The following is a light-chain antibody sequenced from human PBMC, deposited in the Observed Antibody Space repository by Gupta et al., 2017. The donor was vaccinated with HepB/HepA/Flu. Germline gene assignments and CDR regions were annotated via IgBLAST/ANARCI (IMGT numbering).Light chain of an antibody. CDR2: AAS. Sequence: DIQMTQFPSYLSASVGDSVNITCRASQSISIYLNWYQQQSGKAPKLLIFAASNLQRGVPSSFSGSGSGTDFTLTIRELQPENFGTYYCQQTHSASITFGQGTRVDIK. J-gene: IGKJ5*01. CDR1: QSISIY. V-gene: IGKV1-39*01. CDR3: QQTHSASIT.